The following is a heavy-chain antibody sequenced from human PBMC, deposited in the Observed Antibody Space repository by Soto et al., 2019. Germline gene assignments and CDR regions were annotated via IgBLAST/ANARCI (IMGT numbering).Heavy chain of an antibody. CDR3: AKDQGSSWYEIDY. CDR1: GFTFTNYA. J-gene: IGHJ4*02. V-gene: IGHV3-23*01. D-gene: IGHD6-13*01. Sequence: EVQLLESGGGLVQPGGSLRLSCAAPGFTFTNYALTWVGQAPGKGRGGFPTISGSGGSTYYADSVKGRFTISRDNSKNTLYLQMNSLRAEDTAVYYCAKDQGSSWYEIDYWGQGTLVTVSS. CDR2: ISGSGGST.